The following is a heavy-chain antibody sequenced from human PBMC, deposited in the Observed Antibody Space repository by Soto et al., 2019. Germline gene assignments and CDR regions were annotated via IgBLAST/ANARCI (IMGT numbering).Heavy chain of an antibody. J-gene: IGHJ5*02. CDR1: GYTFTSYY. V-gene: IGHV1-46*03. CDR2: INPSGGST. CDR3: ARSSQSTYCSGGSCPVVQWFDP. D-gene: IGHD2-15*01. Sequence: ASVKVSCKASGYTFTSYYMHWVRQAPGQGLEWMGIINPSGGSTSYAQKFQGRVTMTRDTSTSTVYMELSSLRSEDTAVYYCARSSQSTYCSGGSCPVVQWFDPWGQGTLVTVSS.